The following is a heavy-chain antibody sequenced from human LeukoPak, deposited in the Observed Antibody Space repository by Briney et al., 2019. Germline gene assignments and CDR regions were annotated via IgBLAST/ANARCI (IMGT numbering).Heavy chain of an antibody. CDR3: FGGGNDRPYYFDS. J-gene: IGHJ4*01. CDR1: GDSVSRSY. Sequence: PSETLSLTCTVSGDSVSRSYWGWIRQSAGKGLEWIGRIYAAESSKYNPSLRGRVSIPIDTSASQFSLRLNSMTAADPAVYYCFGGGNDRPYYFDSGGKESWSPSP. D-gene: IGHD3-10*01. CDR2: IYAAESS. V-gene: IGHV4-4*07.